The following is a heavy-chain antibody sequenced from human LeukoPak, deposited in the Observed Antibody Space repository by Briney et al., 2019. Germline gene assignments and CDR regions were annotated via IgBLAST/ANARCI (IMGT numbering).Heavy chain of an antibody. Sequence: GGSLRLSCVVSGVSISSSYMGWVRQAPWKGLEWVATIHPDGSEKYYVDSLKGRFTISRDNAKNSLYLQVNNLRAEDTAVYYCARDFWNYFDYWGQGTLVTVSS. CDR3: ARDFWNYFDY. D-gene: IGHD1-1*01. CDR1: GVSISSSY. CDR2: IHPDGSEK. V-gene: IGHV3-7*05. J-gene: IGHJ4*02.